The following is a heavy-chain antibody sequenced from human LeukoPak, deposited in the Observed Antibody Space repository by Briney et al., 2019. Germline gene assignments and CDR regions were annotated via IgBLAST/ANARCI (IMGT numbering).Heavy chain of an antibody. CDR2: IYPGDSDT. V-gene: IGHV5-51*01. D-gene: IGHD6-13*01. Sequence: GESLKISCKGSGYSVTNYWIGWVRQMPGKGLEWMGIIYPGDSDTRYSPSFQGQVTTSADKSISTAYLQWSSLKASDTAMYYCARPFSEPAGTYVQHWGQGTLVTVSS. CDR3: ARPFSEPAGTYVQH. J-gene: IGHJ1*01. CDR1: GYSVTNYW.